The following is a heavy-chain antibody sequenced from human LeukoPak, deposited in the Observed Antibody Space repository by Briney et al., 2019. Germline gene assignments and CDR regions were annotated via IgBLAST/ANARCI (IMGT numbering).Heavy chain of an antibody. CDR1: GYTFIGYY. CDR3: ARGFGGTADGFDI. V-gene: IGHV1-2*02. Sequence: GASVTVSYKACGYTFIGYYVHWVRQAPGKGLEGMGWIDPKNDATNYAQKFQGRVTVTKDTSITTAYMELSSLTSDDTAVYYCARGFGGTADGFDIWGQGTMVIVS. J-gene: IGHJ3*02. D-gene: IGHD2-15*01. CDR2: IDPKNDAT.